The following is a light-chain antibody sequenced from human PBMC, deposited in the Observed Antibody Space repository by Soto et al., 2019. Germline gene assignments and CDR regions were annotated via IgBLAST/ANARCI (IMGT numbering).Light chain of an antibody. CDR1: STDVGGDNY. V-gene: IGLV2-14*03. Sequence: QSALTQPASVSGSPGQSITIPCTGTSTDVGGDNYVSWYQQYPGKAPKLIIYDVSSRPSGVSDRFSGSKSGNTASLTISGLQAEDEADYYCNSYTSATTLRGVFGVGTKVTVL. J-gene: IGLJ1*01. CDR3: NSYTSATTLRGV. CDR2: DVS.